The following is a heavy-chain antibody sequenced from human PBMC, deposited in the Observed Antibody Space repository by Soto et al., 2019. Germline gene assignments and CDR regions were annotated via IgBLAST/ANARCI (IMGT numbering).Heavy chain of an antibody. CDR3: AKLDDVYYYGMDV. D-gene: IGHD1-1*01. V-gene: IGHV3-23*01. J-gene: IGHJ6*02. Sequence: HPGGSLRLSCAASGFTFSSYAMSWVRQAPGKGLEWVSAISGSGGSTYYADSVKGRFTISRDNSKNTLYLQMNSLRAEDTAVYYCAKLDDVYYYGMDVWGQGTTVTVSS. CDR1: GFTFSSYA. CDR2: ISGSGGST.